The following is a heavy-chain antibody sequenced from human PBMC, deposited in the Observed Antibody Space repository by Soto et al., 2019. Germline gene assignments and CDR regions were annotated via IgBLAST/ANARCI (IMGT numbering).Heavy chain of an antibody. Sequence: PGESLKLSCKGSGYSFTSYWISWVRQMPGKSQEWMGRIDPSDSYTNYSPSFQGHVTISVDKSISTAYLQWSSLKASDTAMYYCARINYYYGMDVWGQGTTVTVSS. CDR3: ARINYYYGMDV. V-gene: IGHV5-10-1*01. CDR2: IDPSDSYT. J-gene: IGHJ6*02. CDR1: GYSFTSYW.